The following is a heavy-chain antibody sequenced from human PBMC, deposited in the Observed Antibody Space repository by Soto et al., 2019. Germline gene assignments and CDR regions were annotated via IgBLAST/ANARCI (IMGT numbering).Heavy chain of an antibody. CDR1: GDTFNFYS. V-gene: IGHV1-69*02. J-gene: IGHJ4*02. D-gene: IGHD3-10*01. CDR3: ASSYGSGYRAFDS. Sequence: QVQLVQSGAEVKKPGSSVRVSCKASGDTFNFYSINWVRQAPGLGLEWMGRINPILSMSNYAQRFQGRVTMTEDKSTRTANMELSSLRSEDTAMYYCASSYGSGYRAFDSWGQGALVTVSS. CDR2: INPILSMS.